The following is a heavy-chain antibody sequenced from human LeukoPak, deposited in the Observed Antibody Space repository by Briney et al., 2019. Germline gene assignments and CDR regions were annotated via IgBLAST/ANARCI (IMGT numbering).Heavy chain of an antibody. CDR2: INPSGGST. D-gene: IGHD6-19*01. V-gene: IGHV1-46*01. CDR3: ARDVIAVARGVYYYGMDV. Sequence: ASVKVSCKASGYTFTSYYMHWVRQAPGQGLEWMGIINPSGGSTSYAQMFQGRVTMTRDTSTSKVYMELSSLRSEDTAVYYCARDVIAVARGVYYYGMDVWGQGTTVTVSS. J-gene: IGHJ6*02. CDR1: GYTFTSYY.